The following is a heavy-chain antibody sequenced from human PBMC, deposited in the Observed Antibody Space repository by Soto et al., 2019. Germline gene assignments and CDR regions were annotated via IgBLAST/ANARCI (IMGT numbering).Heavy chain of an antibody. CDR3: ARTFGSFRPSDHSLKDVFDI. V-gene: IGHV4-30-4*01. D-gene: IGHD6-6*01. J-gene: IGHJ3*02. CDR2: IYYSGRT. Sequence: QVQLQESGPGLVKPSQTLALTCTVSGGSLSTGDSYWSWIRQPPGKGLEWLGYIYYSGRTYYMPSLKGHSTHSLVTSKNQSCVKWDAVTRTHTAVYYPARTFGSFRPSDHSLKDVFDIWGRGTLVTIS. CDR1: GGSLSTGDSY.